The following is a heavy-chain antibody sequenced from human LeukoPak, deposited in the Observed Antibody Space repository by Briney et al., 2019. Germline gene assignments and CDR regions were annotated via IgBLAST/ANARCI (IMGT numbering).Heavy chain of an antibody. CDR3: ARGRHGDHVSLFEY. CDR1: GASITSSGYY. CDR2: IYHSGST. D-gene: IGHD3-10*02. V-gene: IGHV4-39*07. J-gene: IGHJ4*02. Sequence: PSETLSLTCTVSGASITSSGYYWGWIRQPPGKGLEWIGTIYHSGSTYYNPSLKSRVTISVDTSKNQFSLQLNSVTPEDTAVYFCARGRHGDHVSLFEYWGQGTLVIVSS.